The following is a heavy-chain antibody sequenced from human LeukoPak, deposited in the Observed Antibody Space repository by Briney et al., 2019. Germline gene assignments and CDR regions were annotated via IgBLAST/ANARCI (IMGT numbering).Heavy chain of an antibody. CDR1: GGSISSSNW. V-gene: IGHV4-4*02. CDR3: ARGIPDTAMVKQSSIDY. D-gene: IGHD5-18*01. J-gene: IGHJ4*02. Sequence: SETLSLTCAVSGGSISSSNWWSWVRQPPGKGLEWIGEIYHSGSTNYNPSLKSRVTISVDTSKNQFSLKLSSVTAADTAVYYCARGIPDTAMVKQSSIDYWGQGTLVTVSS. CDR2: IYHSGST.